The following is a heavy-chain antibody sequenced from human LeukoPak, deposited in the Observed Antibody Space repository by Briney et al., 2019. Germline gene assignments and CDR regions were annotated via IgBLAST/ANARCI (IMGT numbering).Heavy chain of an antibody. D-gene: IGHD5-24*01. CDR2: ISAYNGNT. CDR1: GGTFSSYA. CDR3: ARGGYNPYYFDC. J-gene: IGHJ4*02. V-gene: IGHV1-18*01. Sequence: GSSVKVSCKASGGTFSSYAISWVRQAPGRGLEWMGWISAYNGNTNYAQKLQGRVTMTTDTSTSTAYMELSSLRSEDTAVYYCARGGYNPYYFDCWGQGTLVTVSS.